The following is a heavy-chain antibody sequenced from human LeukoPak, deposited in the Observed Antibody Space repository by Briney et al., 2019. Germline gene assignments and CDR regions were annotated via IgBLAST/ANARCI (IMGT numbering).Heavy chain of an antibody. CDR3: ARDEGYSGDYYYYYIDI. CDR1: GYSISTGYY. Sequence: SETLSLTCTVSGYSISTGYYWGWIRQPPGQGLEWIGSIYHSGSTYPNPSLKSRATISVDTSKNQFSLMLSSVTAADTAVYYCARDEGYSGDYYYYYIDIWGKGTTVTISS. J-gene: IGHJ6*03. V-gene: IGHV4-38-2*02. D-gene: IGHD3-22*01. CDR2: IYHSGST.